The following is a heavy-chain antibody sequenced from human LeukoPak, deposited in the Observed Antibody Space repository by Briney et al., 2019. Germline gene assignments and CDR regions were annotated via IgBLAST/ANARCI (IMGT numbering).Heavy chain of an antibody. V-gene: IGHV4-39*07. CDR2: IYYSGST. CDR3: ASHKGF. J-gene: IGHJ4*02. Sequence: PSETRSLTCTVSGGSIRSSYYYGGWIRQPPGKGLEWIGYIYYSGSTNYNPSLKSRVTISVDTSKSQFSLKLSSVTAADTAVYYCASHKGFWGQGTLVTVSS. CDR1: GGSIRSSYYY.